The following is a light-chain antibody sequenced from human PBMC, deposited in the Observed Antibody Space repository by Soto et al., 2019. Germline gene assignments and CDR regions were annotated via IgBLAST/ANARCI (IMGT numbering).Light chain of an antibody. CDR2: YDS. V-gene: IGLV3-21*04. CDR3: QVWDSNSGHV. CDR1: NIGRKS. Sequence: SYELTQPPSMSVAPGKTARITCGGHNIGRKSVHWYQQRPGQAPVLVMHYDSDRPSGIPERFSGSNSGNTATLTISRVEAGDEADYYCQVWDSNSGHVFGTGTKLTVL. J-gene: IGLJ1*01.